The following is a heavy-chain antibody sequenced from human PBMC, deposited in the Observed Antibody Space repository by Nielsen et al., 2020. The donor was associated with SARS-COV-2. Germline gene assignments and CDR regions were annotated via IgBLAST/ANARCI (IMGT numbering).Heavy chain of an antibody. CDR1: GGTFSSYA. CDR3: ARARRDGYKQMVDAFDI. Sequence: SVKVSCKASGGTFSSYAISWVRQAPGQGLEWMGGIIPIFGTANYAQKFQGRVTITADKSTSTAYMELSSLRSEDTAVYYCARARRDGYKQMVDAFDIWGQGTMVTVSS. CDR2: IIPIFGTA. V-gene: IGHV1-69*06. J-gene: IGHJ3*02. D-gene: IGHD5-24*01.